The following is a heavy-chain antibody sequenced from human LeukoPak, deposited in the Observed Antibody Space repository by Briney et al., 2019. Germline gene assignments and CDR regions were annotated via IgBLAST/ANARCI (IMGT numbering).Heavy chain of an antibody. CDR1: GGSISSYY. V-gene: IGHV4-59*01. D-gene: IGHD3-22*01. CDR2: IYYSGST. Sequence: PSETLSLTCTVSGGSISSYYWSWIRQPPGKGLEWIGYIYYSGSTNYNPSLKSRVTISVDTSKNQFSLKLTSVTAADTAVYYCARGDDSSGYCAFDIWGQGTMVTVSS. CDR3: ARGDDSSGYCAFDI. J-gene: IGHJ3*02.